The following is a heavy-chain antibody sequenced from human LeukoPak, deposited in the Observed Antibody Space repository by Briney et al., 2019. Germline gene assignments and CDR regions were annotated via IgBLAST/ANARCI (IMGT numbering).Heavy chain of an antibody. V-gene: IGHV4-34*01. J-gene: IGHJ3*02. Sequence: SETLSLTYAVYGGSFSGYYWSWIRQPPGKGLEWTGEINHSGSTNYNPSLKSRVTISVDTSKNQFSLKLSSVTAADTAVYYCARTYYDFWSGYPDAFDIWGQGTMVTVSS. CDR2: INHSGST. D-gene: IGHD3-3*01. CDR1: GGSFSGYY. CDR3: ARTYYDFWSGYPDAFDI.